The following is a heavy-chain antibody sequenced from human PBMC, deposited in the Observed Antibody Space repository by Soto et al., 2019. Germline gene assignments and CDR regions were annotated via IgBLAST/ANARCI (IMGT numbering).Heavy chain of an antibody. V-gene: IGHV4-34*01. CDR2: INHSGST. CDR3: ARERRRRVGMDV. D-gene: IGHD1-1*01. Sequence: QVQLQQWGAGLLKPSETLSLTCAVYGGSFSGYYWSWIRQPPGKGLERSGEINHSGSTNYNPSLKCQVTISVDTSKNQFSLKLSSVTAADTAVYYWARERRRRVGMDVWCQGTTVTVSS. CDR1: GGSFSGYY. J-gene: IGHJ6*02.